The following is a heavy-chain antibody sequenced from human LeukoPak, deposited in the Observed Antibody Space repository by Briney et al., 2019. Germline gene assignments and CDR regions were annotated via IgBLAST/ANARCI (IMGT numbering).Heavy chain of an antibody. CDR3: ARASMEDIVVVPAAIKWYFDL. CDR1: GGSISSGSYY. Sequence: SETLSLTCTVSGGSISSGSYYWSWIRQPAGKGLEWIGRIYTTGSTNYNPSLKSRVTISVDTSKNQFSLKLSSVTAADTAVYYCARASMEDIVVVPAAIKWYFDLWGRGTLVTVSS. CDR2: IYTTGST. J-gene: IGHJ2*01. D-gene: IGHD2-2*01. V-gene: IGHV4-61*02.